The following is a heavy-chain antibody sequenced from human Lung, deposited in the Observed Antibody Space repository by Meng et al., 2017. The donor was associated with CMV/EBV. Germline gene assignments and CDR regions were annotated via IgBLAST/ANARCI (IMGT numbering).Heavy chain of an antibody. CDR2: ITSFGSTI. D-gene: IGHD3-10*01. Sequence: GESLKISCAASAFTFSSYETNWVRQAPGKGLEWVSYITSFGSTIHYADSVKGRFTISRDNAKNLLFLQMNSLRAEDTGVYYCAREDYGSGSLSDWGQGTLVTVSS. J-gene: IGHJ4*02. CDR3: AREDYGSGSLSD. CDR1: AFTFSSYE. V-gene: IGHV3-48*03.